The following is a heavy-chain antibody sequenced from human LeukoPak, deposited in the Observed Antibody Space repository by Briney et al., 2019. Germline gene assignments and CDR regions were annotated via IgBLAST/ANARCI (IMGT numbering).Heavy chain of an antibody. Sequence: GGSLRLSCAASGFTVGSNYMSWVRQAPGKGLEWVSVIYSGGSTYYADSVKGRFTISRDNAKNSLYLQMNSLRAEDTAVYYCATAPYYDILTGYPMDYWGQGTLVTVSS. CDR3: ATAPYYDILTGYPMDY. CDR1: GFTVGSNY. D-gene: IGHD3-9*01. J-gene: IGHJ4*02. CDR2: IYSGGST. V-gene: IGHV3-53*01.